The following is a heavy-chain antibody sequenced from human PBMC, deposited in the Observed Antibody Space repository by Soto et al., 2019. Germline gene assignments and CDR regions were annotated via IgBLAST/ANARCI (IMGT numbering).Heavy chain of an antibody. CDR3: ARETLDYDLLTHSSSDDAFDI. CDR1: GGSIKAGGFY. D-gene: IGHD3-9*01. Sequence: QMQLQQSGPGLVEPSQTLSLTCTVSGGSIKAGGFYWSWIRQHPGRGLEWIGFMSYTGSTYSNPSLKSRVTISVDTSKNQFSINLTSVTAADTAVYYCARETLDYDLLTHSSSDDAFDIWGQGTLVSVSS. J-gene: IGHJ3*02. CDR2: MSYTGST. V-gene: IGHV4-31*03.